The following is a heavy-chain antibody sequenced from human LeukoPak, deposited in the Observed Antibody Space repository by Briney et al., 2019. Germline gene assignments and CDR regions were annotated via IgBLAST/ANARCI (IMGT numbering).Heavy chain of an antibody. CDR3: ARVWGYSTGRQPATARADFDH. CDR1: GFTFSDYY. V-gene: IGHV3-11*04. CDR2: ISSSGSTI. D-gene: IGHD6-19*01. J-gene: IGHJ4*02. Sequence: PGGSLRLSCAASGFTFSDYYMSWIRQAPGKGLEWVSYISSSGSTIYYADSVKGRFTISRDNAKNSLYLHMSSLRADDTAVYYCARVWGYSTGRQPATARADFDHWGQGNLVLVSS.